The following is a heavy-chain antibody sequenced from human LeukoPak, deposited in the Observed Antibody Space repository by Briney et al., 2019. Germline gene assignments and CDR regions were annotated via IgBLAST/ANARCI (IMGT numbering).Heavy chain of an antibody. CDR2: INHSGST. CDR3: ASQSQSKSGYFDY. Sequence: PSETLSLTCAVYGGSFSGYYWSWIRQPPGKGLEWIGEINHSGSTNYNPSLKSRVTISVDTSKNQFSLKLSSVTAADTAVYYCASQSQSKSGYFDYWGQGNLVTVSS. J-gene: IGHJ4*02. V-gene: IGHV4-34*01. CDR1: GGSFSGYY.